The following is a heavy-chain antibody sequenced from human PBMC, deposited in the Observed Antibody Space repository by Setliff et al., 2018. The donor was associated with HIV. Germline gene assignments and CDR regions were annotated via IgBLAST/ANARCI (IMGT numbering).Heavy chain of an antibody. V-gene: IGHV4-34*01. CDR3: ARDVLDLVISVYGF. CDR1: GGSFSLYS. Sequence: KTSETLSLTCAVYGGSFSLYSWTWIRQPPGKGLEWIGEIDHGGSANYNPSLKSRVTMSVDTSKNHVSLMLRSVSAADTAVYYCARDVLDLVISVYGFWGQGTMVTVSS. J-gene: IGHJ3*01. CDR2: IDHGGSA. D-gene: IGHD3-22*01.